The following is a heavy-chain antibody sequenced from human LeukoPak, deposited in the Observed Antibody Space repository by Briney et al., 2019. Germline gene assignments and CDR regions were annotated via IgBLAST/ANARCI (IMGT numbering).Heavy chain of an antibody. V-gene: IGHV1-2*02. CDR1: GYTFTDYY. CDR2: INPNSGGT. CDR3: ARGNSGSYYKRLDY. Sequence: ASVKVSCKASGYTFTDYYIHWVRQAPGQGLEWMGWINPNSGGTNYAQKFQGRVTMTRDTSISTAYMELSRLRSDDTAVYYCARGNSGSYYKRLDYWGQGTLVTVSS. J-gene: IGHJ4*02. D-gene: IGHD3-10*01.